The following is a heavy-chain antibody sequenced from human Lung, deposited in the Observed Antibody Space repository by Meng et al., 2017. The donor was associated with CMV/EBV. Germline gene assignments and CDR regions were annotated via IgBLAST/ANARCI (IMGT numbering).Heavy chain of an antibody. D-gene: IGHD1-26*01. CDR2: ISSSSSYI. V-gene: IGHV3-21*01. Sequence: SCAASGFTFSSYSMNWVRQAPGKGLEWVSSISSSSSYIYYADSVKGRFTISRDNAKNSLYLQMNSLRAEDTAVYYCARDRGGSYDDDYYYYGMDVWXPGNTV. CDR3: ARDRGGSYDDDYYYYGMDV. CDR1: GFTFSSYS. J-gene: IGHJ6*01.